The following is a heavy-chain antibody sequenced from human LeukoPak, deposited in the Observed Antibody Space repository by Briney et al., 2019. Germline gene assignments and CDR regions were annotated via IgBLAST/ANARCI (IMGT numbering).Heavy chain of an antibody. CDR2: IYYSGST. Sequence: SETLSLTCTVSGGSISSSSYYWGWIRQPPGKGLEWIGSIYYSGSTYYNPSLKSRVTISVDTSKNQFSLKLSSVTAADTAVYYCARGGNWDDAFDIWGQGTMVTVSS. CDR3: ARGGNWDDAFDI. D-gene: IGHD4-23*01. J-gene: IGHJ3*02. V-gene: IGHV4-39*07. CDR1: GGSISSSSYY.